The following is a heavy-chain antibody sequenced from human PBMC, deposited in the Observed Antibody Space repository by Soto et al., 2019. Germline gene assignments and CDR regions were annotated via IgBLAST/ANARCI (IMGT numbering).Heavy chain of an antibody. CDR1: GFTFGDYA. CDR2: IRSKAYGGTT. Sequence: PGGSLRLSCTTSGFTFGDYAMSWSRQAPGKGPEWVGVIRSKAYGGTTDYAASVKGRFTISRDDSKSIAYLQMNSLKSEDTGVYYCTKYTYTSRYAYYGMDVWGHGTTVTVSS. V-gene: IGHV3-49*03. CDR3: TKYTYTSRYAYYGMDV. J-gene: IGHJ6*02. D-gene: IGHD6-13*01.